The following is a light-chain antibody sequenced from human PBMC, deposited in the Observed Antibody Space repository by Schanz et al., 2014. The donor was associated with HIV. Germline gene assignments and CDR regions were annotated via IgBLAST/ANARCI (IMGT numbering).Light chain of an antibody. CDR3: QQYNNWPWT. CDR1: QNVSSN. CDR2: GAS. Sequence: EIVLTQSPGTLSVSPGERATLSCRASQNVSSNLAWYQQKPGQSPRLLISGASTRATGIPARFSGSGSGTEFTLTISSLQSEDFAVYYCQQYNNWPWTFGQGTKVEIK. V-gene: IGKV3-15*01. J-gene: IGKJ1*01.